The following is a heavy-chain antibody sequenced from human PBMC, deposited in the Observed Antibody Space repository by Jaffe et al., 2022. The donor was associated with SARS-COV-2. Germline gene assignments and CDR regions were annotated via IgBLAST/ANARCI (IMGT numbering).Heavy chain of an antibody. Sequence: QVQLVESGGGVVQPGRSLRLSCAASGFTFSSYGMHWVRQAPGKGLEWVAVISYDGSNKYYADSVKGRFTISRDNSKNTLYLQMNSLRAEDTAVYYCAKDPRAYCGGDCSDWYFDLWGRGTLVTVSS. CDR1: GFTFSSYG. V-gene: IGHV3-30*18. CDR3: AKDPRAYCGGDCSDWYFDL. D-gene: IGHD2-21*02. CDR2: ISYDGSNK. J-gene: IGHJ2*01.